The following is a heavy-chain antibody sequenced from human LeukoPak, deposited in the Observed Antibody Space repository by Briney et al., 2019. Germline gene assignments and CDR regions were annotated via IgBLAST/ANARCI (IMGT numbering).Heavy chain of an antibody. CDR3: AKSAGYTASQVDS. CDR1: GFTFSSYA. Sequence: GGSLRLSCAASGFTFSSYAMSWVRQAQGPGLEWVSGISGSAGHTYYADSVKGRFTISRDNPKNTLYLQMNSLRADDTAVYYCAKSAGYTASQVDSWGQGTLVTVSS. V-gene: IGHV3-23*01. J-gene: IGHJ4*02. CDR2: ISGSAGHT. D-gene: IGHD6-13*01.